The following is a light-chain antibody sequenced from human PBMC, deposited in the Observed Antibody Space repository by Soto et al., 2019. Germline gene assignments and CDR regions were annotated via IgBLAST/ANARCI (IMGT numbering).Light chain of an antibody. Sequence: QSVLTQPASGSGSPGQASTISYTGTSSYVGGYNYVSWYQHHPGKAPKLMIFDVSNRPSGVSNRFSGSKSGNTASLTISGLQPEDEADYYCSSYTTSNTRQIVFGTGTKVTVL. CDR2: DVS. J-gene: IGLJ1*01. V-gene: IGLV2-14*03. CDR1: SSYVGGYNY. CDR3: SSYTTSNTRQIV.